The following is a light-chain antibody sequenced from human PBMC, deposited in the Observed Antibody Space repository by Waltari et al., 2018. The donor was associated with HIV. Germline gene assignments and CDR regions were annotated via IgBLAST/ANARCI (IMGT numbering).Light chain of an antibody. CDR3: QHRSNWPIT. J-gene: IGKJ5*01. V-gene: IGKV3-11*01. Sequence: EIVLTQSPATLSLSPGERATLSCRASKSVSSSLAWYQQKPGQAPRLLIFDATNRATGIPARCSGSWSGTDFTLTISSLEPEDSAVYYCQHRSNWPITFGQGTRLEIK. CDR2: DAT. CDR1: KSVSSS.